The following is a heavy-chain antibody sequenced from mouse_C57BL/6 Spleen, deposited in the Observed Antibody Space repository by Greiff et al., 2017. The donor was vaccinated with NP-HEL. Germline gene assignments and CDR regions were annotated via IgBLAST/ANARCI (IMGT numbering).Heavy chain of an antibody. D-gene: IGHD1-1*01. V-gene: IGHV1-82*01. CDR1: GYAFSSSW. CDR3: AREDYYGSSDWYFDV. Sequence: VQLQQSGPELVKPGASVKISCKASGYAFSSSWMNWVKQRPGKGLEWIGRIYPGDGDTNYNGKFKGKATLTADKSSSTAYMQLSSLTSEDSAVYFCAREDYYGSSDWYFDVWGTGTTVTVSS. J-gene: IGHJ1*03. CDR2: IYPGDGDT.